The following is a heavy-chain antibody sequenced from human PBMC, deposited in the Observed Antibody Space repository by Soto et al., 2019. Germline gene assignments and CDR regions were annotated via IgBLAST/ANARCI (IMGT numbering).Heavy chain of an antibody. J-gene: IGHJ4*02. V-gene: IGHV2-5*02. CDR3: AHRPGYCSGGSCHPFEY. CDR2: IYWDDDK. D-gene: IGHD2-15*01. CDR1: GFSLSTSGVG. Sequence: SGPTLVNPTQTLTLTCTFSGFSLSTSGVGVGWIRQPPGKALEWLALIYWDDDKRYSPSLKSRLTITKDTSKNQVVLTMTNMDPVDTATYYCAHRPGYCSGGSCHPFEYWGQGTLVTVSS.